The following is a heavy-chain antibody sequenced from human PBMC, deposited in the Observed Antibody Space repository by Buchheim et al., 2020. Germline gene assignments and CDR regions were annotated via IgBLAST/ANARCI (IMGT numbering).Heavy chain of an antibody. CDR2: MNPNSGNT. V-gene: IGHV1-8*02. Sequence: QVQLVQSGAEVKKPGASVKVSCKASGYTFTSYDINWVRQATGQGLEWMGRMNPNSGNTGYAQKFQGRVTMTRNNSISTAYMGLSSLRSEDTAVYYCARGDPAGIRYFDWLYYCYCMNVLGQGTT. CDR1: GYTFTSYD. D-gene: IGHD3-9*01. J-gene: IGHJ6*02. CDR3: ARGDPAGIRYFDWLYYCYCMNV.